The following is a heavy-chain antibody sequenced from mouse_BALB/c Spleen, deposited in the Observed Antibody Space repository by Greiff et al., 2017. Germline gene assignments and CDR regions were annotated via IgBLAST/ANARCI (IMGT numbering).Heavy chain of an antibody. CDR3: ARQGYYYGSSYDAMDY. D-gene: IGHD1-1*01. J-gene: IGHJ4*01. CDR2: ISSGGSYT. CDR1: GFTFSSYA. Sequence: EVKLMESGGGLVKPGGSLKLSCAASGFTFSSYAMSWVRQTPEKRLEWVATISSGGSYTYYPDSVKGRFTISRDNAKNTLYLQMSSLRSEDTAMYYCARQGYYYGSSYDAMDYWGQGTSVTVSS. V-gene: IGHV5-9-3*01.